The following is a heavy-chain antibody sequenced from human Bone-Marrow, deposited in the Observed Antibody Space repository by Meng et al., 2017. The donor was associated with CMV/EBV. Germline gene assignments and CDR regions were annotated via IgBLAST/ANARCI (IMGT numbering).Heavy chain of an antibody. V-gene: IGHV1-8*01. CDR2: MNPNSGNT. CDR3: ARGRRWERGITIFGVVMRNPNTRGGLVWFDP. J-gene: IGHJ5*02. D-gene: IGHD3-3*01. CDR1: GYTFTSYD. Sequence: ASLKVSCKASGYTFTSYDINWVRQATGEGLEWMGWMNPNSGNTGYAQKFQGRVTMTRNTSISTAYMELSSLRSEDTAVYYCARGRRWERGITIFGVVMRNPNTRGGLVWFDPWGQGTLVTVSS.